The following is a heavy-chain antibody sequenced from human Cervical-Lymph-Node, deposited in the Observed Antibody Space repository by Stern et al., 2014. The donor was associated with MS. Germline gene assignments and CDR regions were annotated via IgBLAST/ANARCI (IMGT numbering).Heavy chain of an antibody. CDR3: ARFNYDKGFDI. CDR1: GYTLTSYG. J-gene: IGHJ3*02. Sequence: VQLVQSGAEVKKTGASVKVSCKASGYTLTSYGITWVRQAPGHGLEWMVWIGAYNGNTNYAQTFQDRVTVTKDTSTSTAYIELRSLRSDDTAIYYCARFNYDKGFDIWGQGTLVTVSS. V-gene: IGHV1-18*01. CDR2: IGAYNGNT. D-gene: IGHD3-22*01.